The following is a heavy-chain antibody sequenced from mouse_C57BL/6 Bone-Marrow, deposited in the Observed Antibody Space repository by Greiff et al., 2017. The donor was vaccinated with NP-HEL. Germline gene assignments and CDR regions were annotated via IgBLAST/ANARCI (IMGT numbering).Heavy chain of an antibody. J-gene: IGHJ2*01. V-gene: IGHV1-69*01. CDR2: LDPSDSYT. Sequence: VQLQQSGAELVMPGASVKLSCKASGYTFTSYWMHWVKQRPGPGLEWIGDLDPSDSYTNYNQKFKGKSTLTVDQSSSTAYMQLSSLTSEDSAVYYCASRGLWLFDYWGQGTTLTVSS. D-gene: IGHD3-3*01. CDR3: ASRGLWLFDY. CDR1: GYTFTSYW.